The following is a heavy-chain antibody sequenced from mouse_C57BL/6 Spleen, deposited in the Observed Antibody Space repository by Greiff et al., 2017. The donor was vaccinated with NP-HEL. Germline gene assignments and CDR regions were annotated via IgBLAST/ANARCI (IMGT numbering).Heavy chain of an antibody. CDR1: GFNIKDAY. CDR2: IDPANGDT. Sequence: EVQLVQSGAELVRPGASVKLSCTASGFNIKDAYMHWVKQRPEQGLEWIGWIDPANGDTEYAPKFQGKATITADTSSNTAYLQLSSLTSEDTASYYYTTRGQLGAWGKGTTLTVSS. D-gene: IGHD3-1*01. V-gene: IGHV14-4*01. CDR3: TTRGQLGA. J-gene: IGHJ2*01.